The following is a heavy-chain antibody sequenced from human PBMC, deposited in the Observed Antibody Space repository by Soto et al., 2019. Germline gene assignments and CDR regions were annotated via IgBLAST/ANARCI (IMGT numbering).Heavy chain of an antibody. J-gene: IGHJ4*02. V-gene: IGHV3-53*01. CDR2: IFIGGTT. CDR3: ARRRGSSGWKTNFDY. CDR1: GFTVSSSQ. Sequence: GGSLRLSCAASGFTVSSSQMTWFRQAPGKALEWVSVIFIGGTTQYAVSVKGRFTISRDYSKNTVYLQMNSLRAEDTAVYYCARRRGSSGWKTNFDYWGQGTLVTVSS. D-gene: IGHD6-19*01.